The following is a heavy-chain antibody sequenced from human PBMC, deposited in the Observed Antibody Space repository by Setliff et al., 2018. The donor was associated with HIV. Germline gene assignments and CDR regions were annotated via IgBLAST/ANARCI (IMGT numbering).Heavy chain of an antibody. D-gene: IGHD3-22*01. J-gene: IGHJ4*02. CDR1: GGSISSHY. Sequence: PSETLSLTCTVSGGSISSHYWSWVRQAPGKGLEWVSNTKYDGSESYYVDSVKGRFIASTDNARNSLFLEMNSLRAEDTAVYYCARAYNVYDYRFDSSGYDYWGQGTLVTVSS. V-gene: IGHV3-7*03. CDR3: ARAYNVYDYRFDSSGYDY. CDR2: TKYDGSES.